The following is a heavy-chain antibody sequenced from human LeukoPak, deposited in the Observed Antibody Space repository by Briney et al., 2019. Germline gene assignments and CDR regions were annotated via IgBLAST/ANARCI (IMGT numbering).Heavy chain of an antibody. J-gene: IGHJ4*02. CDR2: ISYDGSNK. CDR1: GFTFSSYA. D-gene: IGHD2-8*01. V-gene: IGHV3-30-3*01. Sequence: GGSLRLSCAASGFTFSSYAMHWVRQAPGKGLEWVAVISYDGSNKYYADSVKGRSTISRDNSKNTLYLQMNSLRAEDTAVYYCARSNKGSDYWGQGTLVTVSS. CDR3: ARSNKGSDY.